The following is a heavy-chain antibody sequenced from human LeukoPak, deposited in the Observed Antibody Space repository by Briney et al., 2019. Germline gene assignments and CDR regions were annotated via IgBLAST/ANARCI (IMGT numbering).Heavy chain of an antibody. CDR3: AGYSGYDDDDGGAYFDY. CDR2: FDPEDGET. D-gene: IGHD5-12*01. J-gene: IGHJ4*02. CDR1: GYTLTELS. Sequence: ASVKVSCKVSGYTLTELSMHWVRQAPGKGLEWMGGFDPEDGETIYAQKFQGRVTMTEDTSTDTAYMELSSLRSEDTAVYYCAGYSGYDDDDGGAYFDYWGQGTLVTVSS. V-gene: IGHV1-24*01.